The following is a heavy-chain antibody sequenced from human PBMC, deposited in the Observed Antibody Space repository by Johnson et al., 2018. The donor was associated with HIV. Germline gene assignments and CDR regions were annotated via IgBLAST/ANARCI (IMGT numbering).Heavy chain of an antibody. CDR3: AREGGDAFDI. CDR2: ISYDGSNK. CDR1: GFTFSSYA. D-gene: IGHD1-26*01. Sequence: VQLVESGGGVVQPGRSLRLSCAASGFTFSSYAMHWVRQAPGKGLEWVAVISYDGSNKYYADSVKGRFTISRDNSKNTLYLQMNSLRAEDTAVYYCAREGGDAFDIWGQGTMVTVSS. V-gene: IGHV3-30*14. J-gene: IGHJ3*02.